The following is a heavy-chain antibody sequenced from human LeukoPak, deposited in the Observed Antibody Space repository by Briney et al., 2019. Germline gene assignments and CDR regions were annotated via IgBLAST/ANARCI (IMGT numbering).Heavy chain of an antibody. CDR3: ARGLLSGHSGNPVGFGY. J-gene: IGHJ4*02. CDR1: GGSFSGYY. V-gene: IGHV4-34*01. Sequence: SETLSLTCAVYGGSFSGYYWSWIRQPPGKGLEWIGEINHSGSTNYNPSLKSRVTISVDTSKNQFSLKLSSVTAADTAVYYCARGLLSGHSGNPVGFGYRGQGTLVTVSS. D-gene: IGHD1-26*01. CDR2: INHSGST.